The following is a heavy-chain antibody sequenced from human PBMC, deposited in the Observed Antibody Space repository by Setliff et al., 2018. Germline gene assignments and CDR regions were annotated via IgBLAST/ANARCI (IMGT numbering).Heavy chain of an antibody. V-gene: IGHV1-8*01. CDR1: GYTFTSYD. Sequence: ASVKVSCKASGYTFTSYDINWVRQATGQGLEWMGWMNPDSGNTGYSQKFQGRLSMTRNTSMSTAYMELNSLKSEDTAVYYYAREALQRAGLYFFDIWGQGMLVTVSS. J-gene: IGHJ4*02. CDR2: MNPDSGNT. D-gene: IGHD3-10*01. CDR3: AREALQRAGLYFFDI.